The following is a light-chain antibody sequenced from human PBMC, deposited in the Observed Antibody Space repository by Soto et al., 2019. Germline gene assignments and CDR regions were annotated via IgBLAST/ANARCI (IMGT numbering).Light chain of an antibody. J-gene: IGLJ2*01. CDR2: ENN. CDR3: ATWDDSLSGPV. V-gene: IGLV1-47*01. CDR1: TSNIGSSS. Sequence: VLRQPPSASGTPGQSVTISCSGSTSNIGSSSVYWYQQLPGTAPKVFIYENNRRPSGVPDRFSGSKSGTSASLAISGLRSEDEADYYCATWDDSLSGPVFGGGTKLTVL.